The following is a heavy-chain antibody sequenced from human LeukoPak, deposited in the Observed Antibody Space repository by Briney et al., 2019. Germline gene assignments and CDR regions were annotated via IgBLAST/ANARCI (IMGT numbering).Heavy chain of an antibody. CDR2: IYSGGST. CDR3: ARDGTREYSYGYPYYYYGMDV. CDR1: GFTVSSNY. V-gene: IGHV3-53*01. J-gene: IGHJ6*02. D-gene: IGHD5-18*01. Sequence: GGSLRLSCAASGFTVSSNYMSWVRQAPGKGLEWVSVIYSGGSTYYADSVMGRFTISRDNSKNTLYLQMNSLRAEDTAVYYCARDGTREYSYGYPYYYYGMDVWGQGTTVTVSS.